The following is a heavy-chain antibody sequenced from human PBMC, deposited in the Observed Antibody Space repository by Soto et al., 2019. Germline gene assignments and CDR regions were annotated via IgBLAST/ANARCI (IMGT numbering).Heavy chain of an antibody. V-gene: IGHV3-23*01. CDR1: GFTFSSYA. Sequence: EVQLLESGGGLVQPGGSLRLSCAASGFTFSSYAMSWVRQAPGKGLEWVSAISGSGGSTYYADSVKGRYTISRDNSKNTLYLQMNSLRAEDTAVYYCAKVLGYCSGGSCFFLFDYWGQGTLVTVSS. CDR3: AKVLGYCSGGSCFFLFDY. D-gene: IGHD2-15*01. CDR2: ISGSGGST. J-gene: IGHJ4*02.